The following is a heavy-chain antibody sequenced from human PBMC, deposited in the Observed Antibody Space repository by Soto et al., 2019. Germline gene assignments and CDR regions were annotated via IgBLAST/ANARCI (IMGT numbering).Heavy chain of an antibody. D-gene: IGHD3-3*01. CDR2: ISYDGSNK. Sequence: GGSLRLSCAASGFTFSSYGMHWVRQAPGKGLEWVAVISYDGSNKYYADSVKGRFTISRDNSKNTLYLQMNSLRAEDTAVYYCAKDRGRKRRLRFLEWLPDSRTTAPSFDYYYGMDVWGQGTTVTVSS. CDR1: GFTFSSYG. V-gene: IGHV3-30*18. J-gene: IGHJ6*02. CDR3: AKDRGRKRRLRFLEWLPDSRTTAPSFDYYYGMDV.